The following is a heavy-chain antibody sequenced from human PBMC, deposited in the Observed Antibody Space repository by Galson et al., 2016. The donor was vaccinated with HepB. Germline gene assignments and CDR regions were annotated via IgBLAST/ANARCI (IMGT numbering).Heavy chain of an antibody. V-gene: IGHV4-4*02. D-gene: IGHD4-17*01. Sequence: ETLSPTCAVSGGSISSSDWWTWVRQPPGQGLVWIGQIFHSGRVNYTPSLASRVTISVDTSNNHFSLNLSSVTAADTAVFYCARQGSTVTPFPHPHYFDPWGQGTLVTVSS. CDR2: IFHSGRV. CDR1: GGSISSSDW. CDR3: ARQGSTVTPFPHPHYFDP. J-gene: IGHJ5*02.